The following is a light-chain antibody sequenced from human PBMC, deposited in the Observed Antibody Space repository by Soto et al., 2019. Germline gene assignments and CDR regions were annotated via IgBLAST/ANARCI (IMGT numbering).Light chain of an antibody. CDR1: SSDVGAYNY. Sequence: QSALTQPPSASGSPGQSVTISCTGTSSDVGAYNYVAWYQQHAGKAPKLVFYEVTKRPSGVPDRFSGSKPANTASLTVSGLQAEDEADYYCSSFASSNNWVFGGGTKRTVL. CDR2: EVT. V-gene: IGLV2-8*01. J-gene: IGLJ3*02. CDR3: SSFASSNNWV.